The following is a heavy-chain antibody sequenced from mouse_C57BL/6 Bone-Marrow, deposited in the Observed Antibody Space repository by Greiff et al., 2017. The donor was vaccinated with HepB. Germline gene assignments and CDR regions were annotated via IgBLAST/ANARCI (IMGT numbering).Heavy chain of an antibody. CDR1: GFTFSDYG. J-gene: IGHJ4*01. CDR3: AIILYYAMDY. CDR2: ISSGSSTI. D-gene: IGHD2-3*01. Sequence: EVQLVESGGGLVKPGGSLKLSCAASGFTFSDYGMHWVRQAPEKGLEWVAYISSGSSTIYYADTVKGRFTISRDNAKNTLFLQMTSLRSEDTAMYYCAIILYYAMDYWGQGTSVTVSS. V-gene: IGHV5-17*01.